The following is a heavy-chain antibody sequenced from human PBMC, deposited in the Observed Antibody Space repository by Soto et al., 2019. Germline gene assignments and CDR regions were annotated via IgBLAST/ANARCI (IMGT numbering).Heavy chain of an antibody. CDR1: GDSISSGDYY. V-gene: IGHV4-30-4*01. CDR2: IYYSGST. Sequence: SETPSRTCTVSGDSISSGDYYGIVIRQSPGKVLEWIGYIYYSGSTYYNPSLKSRITMSVDTSKNQFSLKLSSVTAADTAVYYCARGYYWNYGRGAGSLLFDYWGHGTLVTVSS. J-gene: IGHJ4*01. CDR3: ARGYYWNYGRGAGSLLFDY. D-gene: IGHD1-7*01.